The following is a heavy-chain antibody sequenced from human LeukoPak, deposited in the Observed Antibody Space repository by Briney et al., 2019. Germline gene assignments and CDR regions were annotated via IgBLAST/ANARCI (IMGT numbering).Heavy chain of an antibody. CDR3: AKASREESFDY. J-gene: IGHJ4*02. CDR1: GLTFSSSA. CDR2: ISYDGSNK. V-gene: IGHV3-30*18. Sequence: GGSLRLSCAASGLTFSSSAMSWARQAPGKGLEWVAVISYDGSNKYYADSVKGRFTISRDNSKNTLYLQMNSLRAEDTAVYYCAKASREESFDYWGQGTLVTVSS.